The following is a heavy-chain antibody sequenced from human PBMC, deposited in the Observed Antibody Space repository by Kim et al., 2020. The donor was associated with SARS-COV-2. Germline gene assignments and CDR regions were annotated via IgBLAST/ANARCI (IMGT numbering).Heavy chain of an antibody. Sequence: RTYSNPSLKSRVTTSVDTAKTQFSLKLSSVTAADTAVYYCARDSGKGFDPWGQGTLVTVSS. V-gene: IGHV4-39*07. CDR3: ARDSGKGFDP. J-gene: IGHJ5*02. D-gene: IGHD5-12*01. CDR2: RT.